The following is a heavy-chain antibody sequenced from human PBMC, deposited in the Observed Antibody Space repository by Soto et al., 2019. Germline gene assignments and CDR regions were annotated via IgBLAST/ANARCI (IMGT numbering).Heavy chain of an antibody. CDR2: VHHSGAT. CDR3: AKESIGWAFSDH. J-gene: IGHJ4*02. V-gene: IGHV4-4*02. D-gene: IGHD6-19*01. CDR1: GGFVNTGYW. Sequence: QVQLQESGPGLVKPSGTLSLTCAVSGGFVNTGYWWSWVRQPPGKGLEWIGEVHHSGATNYIQSLTSRLTMSVDKSGNQVSLELTSVAAADTAVYYCAKESIGWAFSDHWGQGTLVTVSS.